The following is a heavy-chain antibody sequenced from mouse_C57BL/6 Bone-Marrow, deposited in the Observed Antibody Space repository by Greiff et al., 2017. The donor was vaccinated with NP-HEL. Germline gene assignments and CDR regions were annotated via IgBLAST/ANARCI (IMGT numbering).Heavy chain of an antibody. Sequence: QVQLQQPGAELVRPGTSVKLSCKASGYTFTSYWMHWVKQRPGQGLEWIGVIDPSDSYTNYNQKFKGKATLTVDTSSSTAHTQLSSLTSEDSAVYYCARRGTAQAWFAYWGQGTLVTVSA. V-gene: IGHV1-59*01. CDR2: IDPSDSYT. D-gene: IGHD3-2*02. CDR3: ARRGTAQAWFAY. J-gene: IGHJ3*01. CDR1: GYTFTSYW.